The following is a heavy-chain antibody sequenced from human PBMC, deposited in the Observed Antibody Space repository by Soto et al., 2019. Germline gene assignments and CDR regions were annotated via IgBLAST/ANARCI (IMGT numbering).Heavy chain of an antibody. CDR1: GYTFTSYA. CDR3: ARDSIHDSWSGYSDYYYGMDV. CDR2: INAGNGNT. V-gene: IGHV1-3*01. J-gene: IGHJ6*02. Sequence: ASVKVSCKASGYTFTSYAMHWVRQAPGQRLEWMGWINAGNGNTKYSQKFQGRVTITRDTSASTAYMELSSLRSEDTAVYYCARDSIHDSWSGYSDYYYGMDVWGQGTTVTVSS. D-gene: IGHD3-3*01.